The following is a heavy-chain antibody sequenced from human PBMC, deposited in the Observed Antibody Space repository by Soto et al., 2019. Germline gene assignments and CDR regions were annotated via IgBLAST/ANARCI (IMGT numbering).Heavy chain of an antibody. CDR3: ARLTGERITFFGVVTPSYYGMDV. Sequence: QVQLQESGPGLVKPSQTLSLTCTVSGGSISSGGYYWSWIRQHPGKGLEWIGYIYYSGSTYYNPSLKSRVTISVDTSKNQFSLKLSSVTAADTAVYYCARLTGERITFFGVVTPSYYGMDVWGQGTTVTVSS. CDR1: GGSISSGGYY. V-gene: IGHV4-31*03. J-gene: IGHJ6*02. CDR2: IYYSGST. D-gene: IGHD3-3*01.